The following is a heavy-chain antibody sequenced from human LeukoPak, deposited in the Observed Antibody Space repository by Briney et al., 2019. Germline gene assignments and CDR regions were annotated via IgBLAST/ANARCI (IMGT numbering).Heavy chain of an antibody. CDR1: GFSVTENHF. V-gene: IGHV4-4*02. Sequence: PSGTLSLTCAVSGFSVTENHFWSWVRPPPGAGLEWIGEIYHAGNTDSNPSLKSRVTISVDKSKNQVSLSLRSLTAADTAVYYCARHCSGDCYRAFDYWGQGISVTVSS. D-gene: IGHD2-21*02. J-gene: IGHJ4*02. CDR2: IYHAGNT. CDR3: ARHCSGDCYRAFDY.